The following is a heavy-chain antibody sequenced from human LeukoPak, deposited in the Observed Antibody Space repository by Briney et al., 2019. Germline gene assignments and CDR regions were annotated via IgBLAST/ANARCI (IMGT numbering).Heavy chain of an antibody. Sequence: PSETLSLTCTVSGGSISSSSYYWGWIRQPPGKGLEWIGSIYYSGSTYYNPSLKSRVTISVDTSKNQFSLKLSSVTAADTAVDYCARAFNGYSSSGEPYFDYWGQGTLVTVSS. V-gene: IGHV4-39*07. J-gene: IGHJ4*02. CDR1: GGSISSSSYY. D-gene: IGHD6-13*01. CDR3: ARAFNGYSSSGEPYFDY. CDR2: IYYSGST.